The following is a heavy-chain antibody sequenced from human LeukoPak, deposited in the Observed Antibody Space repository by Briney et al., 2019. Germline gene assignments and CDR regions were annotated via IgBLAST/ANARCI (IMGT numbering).Heavy chain of an antibody. CDR3: ARARGRLKMFDY. CDR1: GGSVSSGSYY. V-gene: IGHV4-61*01. CDR2: IYYSGST. J-gene: IGHJ4*02. D-gene: IGHD2-21*02. Sequence: SETLSLTCTVSGGSVSSGSYYSSWIRQPPGKGLEWIGYIYYSGSTNYNPSLKSRVTISVDTSKNQFSLKLSSVTAADTAVYYCARARGRLKMFDYWGQGTLVTVSS.